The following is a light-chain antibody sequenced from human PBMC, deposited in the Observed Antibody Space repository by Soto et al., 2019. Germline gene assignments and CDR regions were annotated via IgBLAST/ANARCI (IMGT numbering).Light chain of an antibody. J-gene: IGKJ1*01. CDR3: QQRTYWPWT. CDR1: QSVTNY. V-gene: IGKV3-11*01. Sequence: EIVLTQSPATLSLSPGERATLSCRASQSVTNYLTWFQQKPGQAPRLLIFEASNRATGIPARFSASGSGTDFTLTISTLGPEDFAIYYCQQRTYWPWTFGRGTKVEIK. CDR2: EAS.